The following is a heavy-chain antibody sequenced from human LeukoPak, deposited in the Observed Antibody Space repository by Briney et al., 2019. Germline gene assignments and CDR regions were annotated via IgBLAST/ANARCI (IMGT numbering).Heavy chain of an antibody. Sequence: SETLSLTCAVYGGSFSAYYWNWIRQSPGKGLEWIGEINYGGSTKYSPSLKSQVTISVDTSKNQFSLNLSSVTAADTAVYYCARGFPAGSGSRGSHAFDIWGQGTMVTVSS. V-gene: IGHV4-34*01. CDR2: INYGGST. CDR1: GGSFSAYY. J-gene: IGHJ3*02. CDR3: ARGFPAGSGSRGSHAFDI. D-gene: IGHD5-12*01.